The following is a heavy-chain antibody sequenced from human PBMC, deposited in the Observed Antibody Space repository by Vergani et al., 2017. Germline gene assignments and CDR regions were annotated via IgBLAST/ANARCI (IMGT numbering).Heavy chain of an antibody. D-gene: IGHD3-10*01. CDR3: ARGRYYYGSGSYRGYFDY. Sequence: QVQLQQWGAGLLKPSETLSLTCAVYGGSFSGYYWSWIRQPPGKGLEWIGEINHSGSTNYNPSLKSRVTISVDTSKNQFSLKLSSVTAADTAVYYCARGRYYYGSGSYRGYFDYGGQGTLVTVSS. J-gene: IGHJ4*02. CDR2: INHSGST. CDR1: GGSFSGYY. V-gene: IGHV4-34*01.